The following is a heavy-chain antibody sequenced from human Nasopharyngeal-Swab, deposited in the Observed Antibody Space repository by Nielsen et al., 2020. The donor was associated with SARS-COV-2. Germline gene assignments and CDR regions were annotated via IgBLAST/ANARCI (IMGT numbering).Heavy chain of an antibody. CDR1: GGSISSSSYY. CDR2: INHSGST. D-gene: IGHD1-26*01. J-gene: IGHJ5*02. CDR3: ARARELRP. Sequence: SETLSLTCTVSGGSISSSSYYWGWIRQPPGKGLEWIGEINHSGSTNYNPSLKSRVTISVDTSKNQFSLKLSSVTAADTAVYYCARARELRPWGQGTLVTVSS. V-gene: IGHV4-39*07.